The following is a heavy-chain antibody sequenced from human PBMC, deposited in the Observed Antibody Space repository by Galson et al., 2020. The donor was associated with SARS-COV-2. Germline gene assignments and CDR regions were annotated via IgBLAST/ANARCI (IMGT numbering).Heavy chain of an antibody. CDR1: GFIFSKYW. V-gene: IGHV3-7*03. J-gene: IGHJ3*02. D-gene: IGHD3-16*01. CDR3: ARGGVFLDAFDI. Sequence: GGSLRLSCAAPGFIFSKYWMSWVRQSPGKGLEWVANIKEDGNEKYHVDSARGRFTISRDNANNSLYLQMSSLRVEDTAVYYCARGGVFLDAFDIWGQGTMVTVSS. CDR2: IKEDGNEK.